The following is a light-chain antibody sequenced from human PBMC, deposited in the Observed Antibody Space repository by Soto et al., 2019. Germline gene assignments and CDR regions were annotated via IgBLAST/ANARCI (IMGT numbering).Light chain of an antibody. CDR3: ATWDDSLTGWV. CDR2: NNN. Sequence: QSVLTQPPSASGTPGQRVTISCSGSSSNIGSNSVNWYQQLPGTAPKLLIYNNNRRPSGVPDRISGSKSGTSASLAISGLQSEDEADYHCATWDDSLTGWVFGGGTKLTVL. V-gene: IGLV1-44*01. CDR1: SSNIGSNS. J-gene: IGLJ3*02.